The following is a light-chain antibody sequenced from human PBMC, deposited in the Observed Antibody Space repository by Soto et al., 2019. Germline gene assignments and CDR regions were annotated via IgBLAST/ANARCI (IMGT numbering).Light chain of an antibody. CDR2: DAS. CDR1: QSITVW. Sequence: DSHRNVDPFTRPASVGYRFTITAWASQSITVWLAWYQQKPGKAPKLLIYDASTLEGGVPSRFSGSGSGTEFTLTISSLQPDDFTTYCCQQDNCYSTAFGQGTKVDIK. CDR3: QQDNCYSTA. J-gene: IGKJ1*01. V-gene: IGKV1-5*01.